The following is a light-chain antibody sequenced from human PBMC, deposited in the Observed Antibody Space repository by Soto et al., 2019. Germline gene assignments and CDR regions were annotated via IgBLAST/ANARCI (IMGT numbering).Light chain of an antibody. CDR2: WAS. CDR1: QSVLSSYNNRSW. CDR3: QQYYSSPPT. V-gene: IGKV4-1*01. J-gene: IGKJ1*01. Sequence: VMTQSPDSLAVSLGERATLNCKSSQSVLSSYNNRSWLAWYQQKPGQAPKLLIYWASSLETGVPARFSGSGSGTDFTLTISSLQAEDVAVYYCQQYYSSPPTFGQGTKVDI.